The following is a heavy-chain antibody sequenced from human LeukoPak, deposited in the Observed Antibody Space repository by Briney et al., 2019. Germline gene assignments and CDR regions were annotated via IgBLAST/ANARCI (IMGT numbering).Heavy chain of an antibody. CDR2: ISGSGGST. CDR3: ARTYCSSTSCLVDY. CDR1: GFTFSSYA. J-gene: IGHJ4*02. Sequence: GGSLRLSCAASGFTFSSYAMSWVRQAPGKGLEWVSPISGSGGSTYYADSVKGRFTISRDNSKNTLYLQMGSLGAEDMAVYYCARTYCSSTSCLVDYWGQGTLVTVSS. V-gene: IGHV3-23*01. D-gene: IGHD2-2*01.